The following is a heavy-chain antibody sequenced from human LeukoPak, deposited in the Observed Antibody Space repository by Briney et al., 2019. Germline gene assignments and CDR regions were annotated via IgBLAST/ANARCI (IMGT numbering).Heavy chain of an antibody. CDR1: GFTFSSYS. D-gene: IGHD3-22*01. CDR3: ARDSSDSSGYSEYYFDY. Sequence: GGSLRLSCAASGFTFSSYSMIWVRQAPGKGLEWVSSISTTSSYIYYADSVKGRFTTSRDNAKNSLFLQMSSLRAEDTAVYYCARDSSDSSGYSEYYFDYWGQGTLVTVSS. V-gene: IGHV3-21*01. CDR2: ISTTSSYI. J-gene: IGHJ4*02.